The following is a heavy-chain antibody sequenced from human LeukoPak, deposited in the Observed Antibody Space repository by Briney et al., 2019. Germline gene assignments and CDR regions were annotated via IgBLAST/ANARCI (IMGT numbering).Heavy chain of an antibody. V-gene: IGHV4-39*01. D-gene: IGHD6-19*01. Sequence: PSETLSLSCAVSGVSISSSSYYWGCLRQPPGQGLVWIGSIYYSGSTYYNPSLKSRVTISVDTSKNQFSLKLSSVTAADTAVYYCASEAIAVAGPRSDYWGQGTLVTVSS. CDR2: IYYSGST. J-gene: IGHJ4*02. CDR1: GVSISSSSYY. CDR3: ASEAIAVAGPRSDY.